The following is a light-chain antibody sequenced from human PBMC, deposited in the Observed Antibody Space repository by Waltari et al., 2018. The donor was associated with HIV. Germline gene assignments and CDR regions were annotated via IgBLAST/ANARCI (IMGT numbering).Light chain of an antibody. Sequence: SYVLTQPPSVSVAPGQTARITCGGNNIGRKSGHWYQQKPGQAPVLVVYDDSDRPSGIPERFSGSNSGNTATPTISRVEAGDEADYYCQVWDSSSDHTRVFGGGTKLTVL. V-gene: IGLV3-21*02. J-gene: IGLJ2*01. CDR3: QVWDSSSDHTRV. CDR1: NIGRKS. CDR2: DDS.